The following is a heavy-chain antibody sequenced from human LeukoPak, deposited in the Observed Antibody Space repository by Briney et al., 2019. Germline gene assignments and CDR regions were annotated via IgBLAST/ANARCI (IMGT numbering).Heavy chain of an antibody. CDR3: ARGPYCSSTSCLDGMDV. CDR2: INHSGST. CDR1: GGSFSAYY. J-gene: IGHJ6*02. V-gene: IGHV4-34*01. D-gene: IGHD2-2*01. Sequence: SETLSLTCAGYGGSFSAYYWTWIRQFPGKGLDWIGEINHSGSTDYNPSLKSRVTISVDTSKNQFSLKLSSVTAADTAVYYCARGPYCSSTSCLDGMDVWGQGTTVTVSS.